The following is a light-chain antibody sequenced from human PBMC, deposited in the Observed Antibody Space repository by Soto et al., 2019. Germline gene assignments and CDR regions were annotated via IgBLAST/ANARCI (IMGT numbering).Light chain of an antibody. CDR2: RNN. V-gene: IGLV1-47*01. CDR3: ASWYDSLSAL. J-gene: IGLJ1*01. Sequence: QSVLTQPPSASGTPGQRVTISCSGSSSNIGSNYVYWYQQLPGTAPKLLIYRNNQRPSGVPDRFSCSKSGTSASLAISGLRSEDEDDYYCASWYDSLSALFGTWTKLTVL. CDR1: SSNIGSNY.